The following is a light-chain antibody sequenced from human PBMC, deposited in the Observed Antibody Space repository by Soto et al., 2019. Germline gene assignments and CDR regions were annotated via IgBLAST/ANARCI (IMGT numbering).Light chain of an antibody. CDR2: KAS. V-gene: IGKV1-5*03. Sequence: DIQMTQSPSTLSASLGDRVPITCRASQTIDSWLAWYQQRPGKPPNLLIYKASTLKSGVPSRFSGSGSGTEFTLTISSLQPDDFATYYCQHYNSYSEAFGQGTKVDI. CDR1: QTIDSW. CDR3: QHYNSYSEA. J-gene: IGKJ1*01.